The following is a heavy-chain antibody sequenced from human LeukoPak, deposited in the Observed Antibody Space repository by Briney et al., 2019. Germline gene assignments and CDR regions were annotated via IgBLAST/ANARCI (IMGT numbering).Heavy chain of an antibody. J-gene: IGHJ6*02. CDR1: GITFSSNG. D-gene: IGHD3-16*01. V-gene: IGHV3-30*18. Sequence: GRSLRLSCAASGITFSSNGMHWVRQAPGKGLEWVAVISYDGSNKYHADSVKGRFTISRDNSKNTLYLQMNSLRAEDTAVYYCAKDQRLYYYNGLDVWGQGTTVTVSS. CDR3: AKDQRLYYYNGLDV. CDR2: ISYDGSNK.